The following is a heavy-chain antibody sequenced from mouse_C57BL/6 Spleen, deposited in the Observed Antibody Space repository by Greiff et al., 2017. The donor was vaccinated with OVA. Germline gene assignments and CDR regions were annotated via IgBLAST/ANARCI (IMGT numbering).Heavy chain of an antibody. CDR3: TFNSYFDY. CDR1: GFNIKDDY. J-gene: IGHJ2*01. Sequence: EVQLQQSGAELVRPGASVKLSCTASGFNIKDDYMHWVKQRPEQGLEWIGWIDPENGDTEYASKFQGKATITADTSSNTAYLQLSSLTSEDTAVYYCTFNSYFDYWGQGTTLTVSS. V-gene: IGHV14-4*01. CDR2: IDPENGDT.